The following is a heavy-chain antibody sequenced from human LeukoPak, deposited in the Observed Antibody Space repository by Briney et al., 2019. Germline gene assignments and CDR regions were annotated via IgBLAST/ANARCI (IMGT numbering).Heavy chain of an antibody. D-gene: IGHD3-3*01. J-gene: IGHJ3*02. CDR1: GGSFSGYY. CDR2: INHSGST. CDR3: ARHFPYYDIWSGLSVGIAFDI. V-gene: IGHV4-34*01. Sequence: PSETLSLTCAVYGGSFSGYYWSWVRQPPGKGLEWIGEINHSGSTNYNPSLKSRVTISAEKSKKQFSLKLTSVTADERGVYFCARHFPYYDIWSGLSVGIAFDIWGQGTPIAVSP.